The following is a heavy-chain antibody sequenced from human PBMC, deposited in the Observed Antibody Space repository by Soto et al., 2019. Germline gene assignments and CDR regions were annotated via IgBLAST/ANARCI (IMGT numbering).Heavy chain of an antibody. V-gene: IGHV4-59*01. CDR1: GGSISSYY. CDR2: IYYSGST. J-gene: IGHJ6*02. Sequence: SETLSLTCTVSGGSISSYYWSWIRQPPGKGLEWIGYIYYSGSTNYNPSLKSRVTISVDTSKNQFSLKLSSVTAADTAVYYCASLGREHRGYYYYYGMDVWGQGTTVTVS. D-gene: IGHD1-26*01. CDR3: ASLGREHRGYYYYYGMDV.